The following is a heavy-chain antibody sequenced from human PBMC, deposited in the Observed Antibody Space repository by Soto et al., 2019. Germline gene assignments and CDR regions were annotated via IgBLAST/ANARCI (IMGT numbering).Heavy chain of an antibody. CDR3: ARTYYYDSSGYFFFDY. CDR2: ISAYNGNT. CDR1: GYTPTNYD. V-gene: IGHV1-18*01. Sequence: ASVKVSCKTSGYTPTNYDIGWVRQAPGQGLEYMGWISAYNGNTNYAQKLQGRVTMTTDTSTSTAYMELRSLRSDDTAVYYCARTYYYDSSGYFFFDYWGQGTLVTVSS. D-gene: IGHD3-22*01. J-gene: IGHJ4*02.